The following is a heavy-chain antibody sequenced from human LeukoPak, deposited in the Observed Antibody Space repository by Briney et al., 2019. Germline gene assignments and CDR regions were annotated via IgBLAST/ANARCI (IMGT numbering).Heavy chain of an antibody. Sequence: PSETLSLTCTVSGGSISSYYWNWIRQPPGKGLEWIGYIYYSGSTNYNPSLKSRVTISVDTSKNQISLKLSSVTAADTAVYYCARGGWYPESFQHWGQGALVTVSS. CDR2: IYYSGST. CDR3: ARGGWYPESFQH. D-gene: IGHD6-19*01. J-gene: IGHJ1*01. V-gene: IGHV4-59*01. CDR1: GGSISSYY.